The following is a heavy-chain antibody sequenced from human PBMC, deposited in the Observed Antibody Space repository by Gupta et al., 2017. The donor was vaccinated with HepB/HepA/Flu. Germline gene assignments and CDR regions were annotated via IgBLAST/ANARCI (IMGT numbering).Heavy chain of an antibody. D-gene: IGHD5-24*01. CDR3: ASIPVEMATMNDAFDI. V-gene: IGHV3-30-3*01. Sequence: QVQLVESGGGVVQPGRSLRLSCAASGFTFSSYAMHWVRQAPGKGLEWVAVISYDGSNKYYADSVKGRFTISRDNSKNTLYLQMNSLRAEDTAVYYCASIPVEMATMNDAFDIWGQGTMVTVSS. CDR1: GFTFSSYA. CDR2: ISYDGSNK. J-gene: IGHJ3*02.